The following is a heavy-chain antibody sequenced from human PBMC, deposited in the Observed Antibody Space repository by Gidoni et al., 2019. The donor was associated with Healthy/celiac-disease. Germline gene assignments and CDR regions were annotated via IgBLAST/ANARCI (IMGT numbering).Heavy chain of an antibody. Sequence: EVQLVESGGGLVQPGRSLRLSCTASGFTFGDYAMSWVRQAPGKGLEWVGFIRSKAYGGTTEYAASVKGRFTISRDDSKSIAYLQMNSLKTEDTAVYYCTRDGSSSYYYYYGMDVWGQGTTVTVSS. CDR1: GFTFGDYA. CDR2: IRSKAYGGTT. V-gene: IGHV3-49*04. D-gene: IGHD6-6*01. CDR3: TRDGSSSYYYYYGMDV. J-gene: IGHJ6*02.